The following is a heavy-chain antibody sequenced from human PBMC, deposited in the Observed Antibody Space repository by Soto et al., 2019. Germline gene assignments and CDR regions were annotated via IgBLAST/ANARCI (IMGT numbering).Heavy chain of an antibody. D-gene: IGHD2-2*01. CDR1: GYAFINHN. CDR2: MNPKSGNT. Sequence: QVQLVQSGAEVKKPGASVRVSCKASGYAFINHNINWVRQATGQGLEWMGWMNPKSGNTGYAQKFQGRVTMTRSTSISTAYMELTSLTSEDTAVYYCARDIILEPAASNWFDPWGQGTLVNVS. V-gene: IGHV1-8*01. J-gene: IGHJ5*02. CDR3: ARDIILEPAASNWFDP.